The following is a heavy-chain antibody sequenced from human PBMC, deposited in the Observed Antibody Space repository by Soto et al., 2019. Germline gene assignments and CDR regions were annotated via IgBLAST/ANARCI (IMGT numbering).Heavy chain of an antibody. CDR1: GFTFANYA. V-gene: IGHV3-23*01. D-gene: IGHD3-10*01. Sequence: VGSLRLSCAASGFTFANYALSWVRQAPGKGLEWVSGIDGSSDSIYYADSVKGRFTISRDNSKNSLYLQIKSLRAEDTAMYYCAKDVGPPDGLESWGQGTLVTV. CDR3: AKDVGPPDGLES. J-gene: IGHJ5*02. CDR2: IDGSSDSI.